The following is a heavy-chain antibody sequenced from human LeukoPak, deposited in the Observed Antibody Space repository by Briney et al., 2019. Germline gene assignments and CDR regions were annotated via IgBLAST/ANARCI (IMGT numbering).Heavy chain of an antibody. CDR2: IYTSGST. CDR3: AREGDYYDTSGTLDY. D-gene: IGHD3-22*01. Sequence: SETLSLTCTVSGGSISSYYWSWIRQPAGKGLEWIGRIYTSGSTNYNPSLKSRVTISVDTSKNQFSLKLSSVTAADTAVYYCAREGDYYDTSGTLDYWGQGTLVTVSS. J-gene: IGHJ4*02. V-gene: IGHV4-4*07. CDR1: GGSISSYY.